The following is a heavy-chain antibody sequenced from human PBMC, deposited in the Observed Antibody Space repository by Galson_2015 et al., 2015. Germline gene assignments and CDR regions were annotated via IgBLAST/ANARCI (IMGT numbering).Heavy chain of an antibody. V-gene: IGHV3-23*01. Sequence: SLRLSCAASGFTFNSYAMNWVRQAPGKGLEWVSGNSGSGGSTYYADSVKGRFTISRDISKNTLYLQMNSLRAEDTAVYYYAKDRGYSGYGYSGMEVWGQGTTVTVSS. J-gene: IGHJ6*02. CDR3: AKDRGYSGYGYSGMEV. D-gene: IGHD5-12*01. CDR2: NSGSGGST. CDR1: GFTFNSYA.